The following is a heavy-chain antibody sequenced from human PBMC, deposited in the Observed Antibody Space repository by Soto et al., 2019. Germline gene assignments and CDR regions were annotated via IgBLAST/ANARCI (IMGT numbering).Heavy chain of an antibody. CDR2: IKSKTDGGTT. V-gene: IGHV3-15*01. J-gene: IGHJ4*02. CDR1: GFTFSNAW. Sequence: PVGSLRLSCAASGFTFSNAWMSWVRQAPGKGLEWVGRIKSKTDGGTTDYAAPVKGRFTISRDDSKNTLYLQMNSLKTEDTAVYYCTTDFWTAFSSSPRGNYWGQGTLVTVSS. D-gene: IGHD6-6*01. CDR3: TTDFWTAFSSSPRGNY.